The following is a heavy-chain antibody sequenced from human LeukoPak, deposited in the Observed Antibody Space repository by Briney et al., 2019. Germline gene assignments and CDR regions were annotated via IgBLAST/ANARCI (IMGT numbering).Heavy chain of an antibody. J-gene: IGHJ4*02. CDR3: ARTGSGRVRGVIRYFDY. D-gene: IGHD3-10*01. CDR2: VHWTGTP. CDR1: RDSISRSSYY. Sequence: SETLSLTCTVSRDSISRSSYYWGWIRRPPGKGLEWIGNVHWTGTPNYNPSLKSRVTISVDTSKNQFSLKLSSVTAADTAVYYCARTGSGRVRGVIRYFDYWGQGTLVTVSS. V-gene: IGHV4-39*07.